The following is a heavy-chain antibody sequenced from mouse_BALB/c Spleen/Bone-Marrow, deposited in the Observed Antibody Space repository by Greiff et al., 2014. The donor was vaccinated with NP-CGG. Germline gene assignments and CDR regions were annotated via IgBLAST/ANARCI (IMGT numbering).Heavy chain of an antibody. D-gene: IGHD2-13*01. V-gene: IGHV1S81*02. CDR2: INPSNGRT. CDR1: GYTFTSYW. CDR3: ARTYGDSPYFYGMDY. J-gene: IGHJ4*01. Sequence: AQLQQSGAEQVKPGTSVKLSCKTSGYTFTSYWMHWVKQRPGQGLEWIGEINPSNGRTNYNEKFKNKATLTVDKSSSTAYMQLSSLTSEDSAVYFCARTYGDSPYFYGMDYWGQGTSVTVSS.